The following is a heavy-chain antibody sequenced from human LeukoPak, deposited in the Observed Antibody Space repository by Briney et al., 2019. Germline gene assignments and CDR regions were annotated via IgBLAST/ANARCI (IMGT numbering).Heavy chain of an antibody. V-gene: IGHV1-46*01. D-gene: IGHD2-2*01. J-gene: IGHJ5*02. CDR1: GYTFTSYY. Sequence: ASVKVSCKASGYTFTSYYMHWVRQAPGQGLEWMGIINPSGGSTSYAQKFQGRVTMTRDTFTSTVYMELSSLRSEDTAVYYCARGAVPAAFSSHGFDPWGQGTLVTVSS. CDR3: ARGAVPAAFSSHGFDP. CDR2: INPSGGST.